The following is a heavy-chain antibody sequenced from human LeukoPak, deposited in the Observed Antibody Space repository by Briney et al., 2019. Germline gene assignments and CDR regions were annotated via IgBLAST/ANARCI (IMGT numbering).Heavy chain of an antibody. Sequence: SGTLSLTCAVSGGSISSSNWWSWVRQPPGKGLEWIGEIYHSGSTNYNPSLKSRVTISVDKSKNQFSLKLSSVTAADTAVYYCARDNEDYDSSGYYYVAYWGQGTPVTVSS. V-gene: IGHV4-4*02. CDR1: GGSISSSNW. CDR3: ARDNEDYDSSGYYYVAY. J-gene: IGHJ4*02. CDR2: IYHSGST. D-gene: IGHD3-22*01.